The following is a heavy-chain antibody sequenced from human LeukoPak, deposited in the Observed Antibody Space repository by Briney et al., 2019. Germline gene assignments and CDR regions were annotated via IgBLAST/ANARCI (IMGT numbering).Heavy chain of an antibody. D-gene: IGHD1-26*01. CDR3: ARLMVGQAEVGATHFDY. J-gene: IGHJ4*02. V-gene: IGHV3-30*02. Sequence: AGGSLRLSCVASGFTFSNYGMHWVRQAPGKGLEWLTFIRHDGTEKYYADSVKGRFTISRDSSRNTLYLQVDSLGPEDTAVYYCARLMVGQAEVGATHFDYWGQGTLVSVSS. CDR2: IRHDGTEK. CDR1: GFTFSNYG.